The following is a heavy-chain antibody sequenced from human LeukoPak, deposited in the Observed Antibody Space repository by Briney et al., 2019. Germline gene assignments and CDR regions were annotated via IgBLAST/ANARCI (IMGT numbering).Heavy chain of an antibody. J-gene: IGHJ4*02. CDR3: ARGFYDSAGYSTPFDS. D-gene: IGHD3-22*01. V-gene: IGHV4-59*01. CDR2: IYYTGST. CDR1: GGSISRNY. Sequence: PSETLSLTCTVSGGSISRNYWNWIRQPPGKGLEWIGYIYYTGSTKYNPSLESRVTVSVDTSKNQLSLKLSSVSAADTAVYYCARGFYDSAGYSTPFDSWGQGIPVAVSS.